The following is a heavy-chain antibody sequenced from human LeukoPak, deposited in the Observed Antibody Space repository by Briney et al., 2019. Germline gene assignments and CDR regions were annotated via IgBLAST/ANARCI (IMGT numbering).Heavy chain of an antibody. CDR3: ARVGTGAYYYDSSGYYH. Sequence: ASVKVSCKASGYTFTSYDINWVRQATGQGLEWVGWMNPNSGNTGYAQKFQGRVTMTRNTSISTAYMELSSLRSEDTAVYYCARVGTGAYYYDSSGYYHWGQGTLVTVSS. CDR1: GYTFTSYD. CDR2: MNPNSGNT. D-gene: IGHD3-22*01. J-gene: IGHJ4*02. V-gene: IGHV1-8*01.